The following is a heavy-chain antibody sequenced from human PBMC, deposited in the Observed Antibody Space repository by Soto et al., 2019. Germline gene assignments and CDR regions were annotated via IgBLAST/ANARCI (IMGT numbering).Heavy chain of an antibody. Sequence: SETLSLTCTVSGGSISSYYWSWIRQPPGKGLEWIGYIYYSGSTNYNPSLKSRVTISVDTSKNQFSLKLSSVTAADTAVYYCARVPYRSSLWWFDPWGQGTLVTVSS. D-gene: IGHD6-13*01. J-gene: IGHJ5*02. CDR1: GGSISSYY. CDR3: ARVPYRSSLWWFDP. CDR2: IYYSGST. V-gene: IGHV4-59*01.